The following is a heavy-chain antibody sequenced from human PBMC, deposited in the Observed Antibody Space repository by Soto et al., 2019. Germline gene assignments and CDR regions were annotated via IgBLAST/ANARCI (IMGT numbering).Heavy chain of an antibody. Sequence: QVQLVESGGGVVQPGRSLRLSCEASGFTFSSYGMHWVRQAPGKGLEWVAVISYDVSDKYYADYVKGRFTISRDNSKNPLYLQMNSLRAEDTAVYYCAKEDTAMVPFDYGGQGTLVTVSS. CDR2: ISYDVSDK. V-gene: IGHV3-30*18. CDR3: AKEDTAMVPFDY. J-gene: IGHJ4*02. CDR1: GFTFSSYG. D-gene: IGHD5-18*01.